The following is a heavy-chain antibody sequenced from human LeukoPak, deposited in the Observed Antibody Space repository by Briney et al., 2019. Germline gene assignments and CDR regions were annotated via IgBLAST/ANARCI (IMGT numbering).Heavy chain of an antibody. CDR3: ARHTYYDFWSGDDAFDI. J-gene: IGHJ3*02. CDR1: GGSFSGYY. Sequence: PSETLSLTCAVYGGSFSGYYWSWIRQPPGKGLEWIGEINHSGSTNYNPSLKSRVTISVDTSKNQFSLKLSSVTAADTAVYYCARHTYYDFWSGDDAFDIWGQGTMVTVSS. D-gene: IGHD3-3*01. V-gene: IGHV4-34*01. CDR2: INHSGST.